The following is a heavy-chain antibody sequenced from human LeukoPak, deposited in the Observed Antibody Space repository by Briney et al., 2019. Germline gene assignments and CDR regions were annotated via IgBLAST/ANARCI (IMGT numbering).Heavy chain of an antibody. D-gene: IGHD3-16*01. CDR3: AKGVYDCVWGSYYFDF. CDR1: EFTSSDYW. V-gene: IGHV3-74*01. J-gene: IGHJ4*02. CDR2: IDTDGSTT. Sequence: PGGSLRLSCAASEFTSSDYWIHWVRQAPGEGLVWVSRIDTDGSTTYYADSVKGRVTISRDNSQNTLYLQMNSLRAEDTAVYYCAKGVYDCVWGSYYFDFWGQGTLVSVSS.